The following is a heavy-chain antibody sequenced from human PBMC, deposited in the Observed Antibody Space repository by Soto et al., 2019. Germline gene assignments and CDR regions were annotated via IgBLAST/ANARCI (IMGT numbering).Heavy chain of an antibody. D-gene: IGHD3-10*01. CDR3: ARVGKWFGEFESFDI. Sequence: GGSLRLSCAASGFTVSSNYMGWVRQAPGKGLEWVSVIYSGGSTYYADSVKGRFTISRDNSKNTLYLQMNSLRAEDTAVYYCARVGKWFGEFESFDIWGQGTMVTVSS. V-gene: IGHV3-66*01. CDR1: GFTVSSNY. J-gene: IGHJ3*02. CDR2: IYSGGST.